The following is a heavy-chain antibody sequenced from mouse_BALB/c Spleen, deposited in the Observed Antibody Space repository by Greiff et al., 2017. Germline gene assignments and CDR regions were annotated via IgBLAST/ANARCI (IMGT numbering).Heavy chain of an antibody. D-gene: IGHD2-1*01. V-gene: IGHV1S81*02. CDR1: GYTFTSYW. CDR3: ARLTRGNYADFDY. J-gene: IGHJ2*01. CDR2: INPSNGRT. Sequence: QVQLQQPGAELVKPGASVKLSCKASGYTFTSYWMHWVKQRPGQGLEWIGEINPSNGRTNYNEKFKSKATLTVDKSSSTAYMQLSSLTSEDSAVYYCARLTRGNYADFDYWGQGTTRTVSS.